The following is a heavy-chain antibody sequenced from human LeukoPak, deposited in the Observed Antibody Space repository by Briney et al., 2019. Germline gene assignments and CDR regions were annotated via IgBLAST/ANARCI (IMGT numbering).Heavy chain of an antibody. V-gene: IGHV4-34*01. D-gene: IGHD2-2*01. J-gene: IGHJ6*03. CDR3: ARVLAKKKLIVVVPAAIGTFDPPGHYYYYMDV. CDR1: GGSFSGYY. Sequence: SETLSLTCAVYGGSFSGYYWSWIRQPPGKGLEGIGEINHSGSTNYNPSPKSRVTISVDTSKNQFTRELSSVTAADTAVYYCARVLAKKKLIVVVPAAIGTFDPPGHYYYYMDVWGKGTTVTVSS. CDR2: INHSGST.